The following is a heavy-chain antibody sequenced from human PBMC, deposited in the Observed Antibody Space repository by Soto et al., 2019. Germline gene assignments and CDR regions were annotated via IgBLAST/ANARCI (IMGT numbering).Heavy chain of an antibody. D-gene: IGHD4-17*01. J-gene: IGHJ6*02. CDR3: AGPDDYGGKIPEYYGMDV. CDR2: IIPIFGTA. V-gene: IGHV1-69*13. Sequence: GASVKVSCKASGFTFTDYGFSWVRQAPGQGLEWMGGIIPIFGTANYAQKFQGRVTITADESTSTAYMELSSLRSEDTAVYYCAGPDDYGGKIPEYYGMDVWGQGTTVTVSS. CDR1: GFTFTDYG.